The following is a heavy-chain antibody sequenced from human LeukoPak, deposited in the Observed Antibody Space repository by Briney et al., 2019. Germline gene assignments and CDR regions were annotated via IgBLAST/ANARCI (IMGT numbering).Heavy chain of an antibody. CDR3: ARSYYYDSSGYRIWRWADAFDI. Sequence: SETLSLTCTVSGGSISSSSYYWGWIRQPPGKGLERIGSIYYSGSTYYNPSLKSRVTISVDTSKNQFSLKLSSVTAADTAVYYCARSYYYDSSGYRIWRWADAFDIWGQGTMVTVSS. CDR1: GGSISSSSYY. CDR2: IYYSGST. D-gene: IGHD3-22*01. V-gene: IGHV4-39*01. J-gene: IGHJ3*02.